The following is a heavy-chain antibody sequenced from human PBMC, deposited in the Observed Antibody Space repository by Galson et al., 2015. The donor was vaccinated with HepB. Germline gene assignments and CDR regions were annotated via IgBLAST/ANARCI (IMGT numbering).Heavy chain of an antibody. D-gene: IGHD3-22*01. Sequence: SLRLSCAASGFTFSSYGMHWVRQAPGKGLEWVAVIWYDGSNKYYADSVEGRFTISRDNSKNTLYLQMNSLRAEDTAVYYCARGTTSMIVVGRPYYYGMDVWGQGTTVTVSS. CDR1: GFTFSSYG. CDR3: ARGTTSMIVVGRPYYYGMDV. CDR2: IWYDGSNK. V-gene: IGHV3-33*01. J-gene: IGHJ6*02.